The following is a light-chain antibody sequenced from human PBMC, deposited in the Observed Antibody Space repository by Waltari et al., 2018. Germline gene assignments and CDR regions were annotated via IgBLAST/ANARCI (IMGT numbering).Light chain of an antibody. Sequence: DIQMTQSPSTLSASVGDRVTITCRASQSISSWLAWYQQKPGKAPKLLIYDVSSLESGVPSRFSGSGSGTEFTLTISSLQPDDFATYYCHQYNSYPWTFGQGTKV. CDR2: DVS. CDR3: HQYNSYPWT. CDR1: QSISSW. V-gene: IGKV1-5*01. J-gene: IGKJ1*01.